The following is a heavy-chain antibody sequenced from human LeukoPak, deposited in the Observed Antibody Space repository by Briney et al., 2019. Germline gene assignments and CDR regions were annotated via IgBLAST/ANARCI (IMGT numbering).Heavy chain of an antibody. CDR1: GFSLSTSGRC. D-gene: IGHD6-19*01. CDR3: AREVRIAVAGLYYYYGMDV. CDR2: IYYSGST. J-gene: IGHJ6*02. V-gene: IGHV4-61*08. Sequence: SGPALVKPTQTLTLTCTFSGFSLSTSGRCVSWIRQPPGKGLEWIGYIYYSGSTNYNPSLKSRVTISVDTSKNQFSLKLSSVTAADTAVYYCAREVRIAVAGLYYYYGMDVWGQGTTVTVSS.